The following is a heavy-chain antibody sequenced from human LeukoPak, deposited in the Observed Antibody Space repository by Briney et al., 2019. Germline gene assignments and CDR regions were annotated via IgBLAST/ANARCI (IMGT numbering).Heavy chain of an antibody. D-gene: IGHD6-6*01. CDR3: ARDKLKSKGFDP. V-gene: IGHV4-59*01. J-gene: IGHJ5*02. CDR2: IYYSGST. Sequence: KPSETLSLTCTVSGGSISSYYWSWIRQPPGKGLEWIGYIYYSGSTNYNPSLKSRVTISVDTSKNQFSLKLSSVTAADTAVYYCARDKLKSKGFDPWGQGTLVTVSS. CDR1: GGSISSYY.